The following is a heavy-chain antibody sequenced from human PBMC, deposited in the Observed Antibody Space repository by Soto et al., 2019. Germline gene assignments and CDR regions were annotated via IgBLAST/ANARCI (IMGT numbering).Heavy chain of an antibody. D-gene: IGHD2-2*01. Sequence: PGGSLRLSCAASGFTFRSYAMSWVRQAPGKGLEWVAGITCGGSNKYYADSVKGRFTISRDNSKNTLYLQMNSLRAEDTAVYYCAKDELGYCISTSCPRGFDYWGQGTLVTVSS. J-gene: IGHJ4*02. CDR2: ITCGGSNK. CDR1: GFTFRSYA. V-gene: IGHV3-30*18. CDR3: AKDELGYCISTSCPRGFDY.